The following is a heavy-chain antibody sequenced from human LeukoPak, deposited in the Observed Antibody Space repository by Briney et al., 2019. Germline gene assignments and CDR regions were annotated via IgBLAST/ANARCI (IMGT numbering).Heavy chain of an antibody. CDR1: GFTFDSYA. V-gene: IGHV3-23*01. CDR2: ISSTGAGT. J-gene: IGHJ4*02. D-gene: IGHD6-13*01. Sequence: GGSLRLSCAASGFTFDSYAMSWVRQAPGKGLEWVSAISSTGAGTYYADSVKGRFTISRDNSKNTLYLQMNSLRAEDTAVYYCAKNRRSGGAAAVFDYWGQGTLVTVSS. CDR3: AKNRRSGGAAAVFDY.